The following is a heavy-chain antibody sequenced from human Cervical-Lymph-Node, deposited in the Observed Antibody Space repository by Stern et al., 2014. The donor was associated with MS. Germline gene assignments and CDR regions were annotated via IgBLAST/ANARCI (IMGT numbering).Heavy chain of an antibody. CDR1: GFIFSYHY. J-gene: IGHJ6*02. CDR3: ARGDLYYDGMDV. Sequence: MQLVESGGGLVKPGGSLRLSCAASGFIFSYHYMSWIRQAPGKGRAFVSYISNTRDYTNYANSVKGRFTISRDNAKNSLYLQMNNLRAEDTAVYYCARGDLYYDGMDVWGQGTTVTVSS. V-gene: IGHV3-11*06. CDR2: ISNTRDYT.